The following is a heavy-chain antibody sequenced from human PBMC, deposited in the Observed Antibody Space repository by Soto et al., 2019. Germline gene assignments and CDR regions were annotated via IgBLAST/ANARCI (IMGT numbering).Heavy chain of an antibody. CDR3: AKAFQEVVPAATDYYGMDV. D-gene: IGHD2-2*01. CDR1: GFTFSSYG. Sequence: QVQLVESGGGVVQPGRSLRLSCAASGFTFSSYGMHWVRQAPGKGLEWVAVISYDGSNKYYADSVKGRFTISRDNSKNTLYLQMNSLRAEDTAVYYCAKAFQEVVPAATDYYGMDVWGQGTTVTVSS. CDR2: ISYDGSNK. V-gene: IGHV3-30*18. J-gene: IGHJ6*02.